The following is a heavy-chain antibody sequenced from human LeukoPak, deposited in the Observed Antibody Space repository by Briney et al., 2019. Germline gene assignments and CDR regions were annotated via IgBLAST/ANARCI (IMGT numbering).Heavy chain of an antibody. V-gene: IGHV4-39*07. Sequence: SETLSLTCTVSSGSISTSNYYWGWVRQPPGKALEWIGNIFYSGSTYYSPSLKSRVTISVDTSKNLFSLKLSSVTAADTAVYYCVRGDASSGRDYWGQGTLVTVSS. CDR2: IFYSGST. CDR1: SGSISTSNYY. CDR3: VRGDASSGRDY. D-gene: IGHD1-1*01. J-gene: IGHJ4*02.